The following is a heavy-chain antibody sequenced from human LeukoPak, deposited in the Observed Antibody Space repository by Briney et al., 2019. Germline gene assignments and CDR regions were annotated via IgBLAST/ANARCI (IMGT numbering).Heavy chain of an antibody. CDR3: ARDGVTMVRGVIGGAFDY. V-gene: IGHV3-11*04. CDR2: ITTGGSNK. CDR1: GFSFSDYY. J-gene: IGHJ4*02. D-gene: IGHD3-10*01. Sequence: GGSLRLSCAASGFSFSDYYMSWIRQAPGKGLEWVSYITTGGSNKYYADSVKGRFTISRDNAKNSLYLQMNSLRAEDTAVYYCARDGVTMVRGVIGGAFDYWGQGTLVTVSS.